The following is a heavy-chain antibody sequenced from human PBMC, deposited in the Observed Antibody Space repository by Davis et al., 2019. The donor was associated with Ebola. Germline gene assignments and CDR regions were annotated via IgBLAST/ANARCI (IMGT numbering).Heavy chain of an antibody. D-gene: IGHD4-17*01. CDR1: GGTFSSYA. V-gene: IGHV1-2*04. J-gene: IGHJ5*02. CDR2: INPNSGGT. Sequence: AASVKVSCKASGGTFSSYAISWVRQAPGQGLEWMGWINPNSGGTNYAQKFQGWVTMTRDTSISTAYMELSRLRSDDTAVYYCARDQHDYGDYNWFDPWGQGTLVTVSS. CDR3: ARDQHDYGDYNWFDP.